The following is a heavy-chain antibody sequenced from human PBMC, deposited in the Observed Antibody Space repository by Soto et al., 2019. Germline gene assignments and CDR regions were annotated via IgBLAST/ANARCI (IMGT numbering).Heavy chain of an antibody. V-gene: IGHV1-69*13. Sequence: SVKVSCKATGGTLSSYAISWVPQAPGRGLDWMGGIIPIFGTANYAQKFQGRVAITADESTSTPYMELSSLRSEDTAVQYCARERFDILTGYYKAGYFDYWGQGTLVTVSS. CDR2: IIPIFGTA. CDR3: ARERFDILTGYYKAGYFDY. J-gene: IGHJ4*02. D-gene: IGHD3-9*01. CDR1: GGTLSSYA.